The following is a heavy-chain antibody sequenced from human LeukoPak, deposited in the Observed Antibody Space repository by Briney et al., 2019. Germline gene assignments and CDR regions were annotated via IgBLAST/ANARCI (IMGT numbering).Heavy chain of an antibody. D-gene: IGHD3-10*01. CDR1: GYSFTTYW. Sequence: GESLKISCKGSGYSFTTYWIGWVRQMPGKGLEWMGIIYPGDSDTRYSPSFQGQVTISADKSISTAYLQWSSLKASDSAMYFCARELYGSGTYYKFPPGCWGQGTLVTVSS. J-gene: IGHJ4*02. V-gene: IGHV5-51*01. CDR2: IYPGDSDT. CDR3: ARELYGSGTYYKFPPGC.